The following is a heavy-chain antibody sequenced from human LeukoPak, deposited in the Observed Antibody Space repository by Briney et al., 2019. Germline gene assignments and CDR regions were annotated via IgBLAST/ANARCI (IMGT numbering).Heavy chain of an antibody. CDR2: ISSSSSYI. D-gene: IGHD4-17*01. CDR1: GFTCSSYS. J-gene: IGHJ3*02. Sequence: GGSLRLSCAASGFTCSSYSMNWVRQAPGKGLEWVSSISSSSSYIYYADSVKGRFTISRDNAKNSLYLQMNSLRAEDTAVYYCARRQRHTVTTKYALDIWGQGTMVTVSS. V-gene: IGHV3-21*01. CDR3: ARRQRHTVTTKYALDI.